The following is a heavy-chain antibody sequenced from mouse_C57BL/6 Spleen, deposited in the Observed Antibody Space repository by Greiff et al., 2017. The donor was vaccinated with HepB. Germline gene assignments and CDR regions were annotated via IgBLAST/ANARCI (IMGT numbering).Heavy chain of an antibody. J-gene: IGHJ4*01. CDR3: ARNKVGGAMDY. CDR1: GFTFSDYY. Sequence: EVQLVESEGGLVQPGRSMKLSCTASGFTFSDYYMAWVRQVPEKGLEWVANINYDGSSTYYLDSLKSRFIISRDNAKNILYLQMSSLKSEGTATYYCARNKVGGAMDYWGQGTSVTVSS. D-gene: IGHD1-1*01. CDR2: INYDGSST. V-gene: IGHV5-16*01.